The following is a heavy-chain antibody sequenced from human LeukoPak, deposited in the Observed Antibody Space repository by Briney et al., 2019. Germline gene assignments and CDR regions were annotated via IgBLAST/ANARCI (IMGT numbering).Heavy chain of an antibody. J-gene: IGHJ4*02. CDR1: GFTFSSYA. Sequence: GGSLGLSCAASGFTFSSYAMHWVRQAPGKGLEWVGVILYDGSMKYYADSVKGRFTISRDNSKNTLYLQMNGLRAEDTAVYYCARDPRGPTGYDSSGRDSFDYWGQGTLVTASS. CDR2: ILYDGSMK. V-gene: IGHV3-30*04. D-gene: IGHD3-22*01. CDR3: ARDPRGPTGYDSSGRDSFDY.